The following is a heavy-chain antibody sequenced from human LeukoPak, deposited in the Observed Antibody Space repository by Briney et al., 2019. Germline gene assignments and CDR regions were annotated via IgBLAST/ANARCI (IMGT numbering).Heavy chain of an antibody. CDR2: ISGSGGST. D-gene: IGHD2-15*01. J-gene: IGHJ4*02. CDR3: AKVYCGSAGSCYYFDY. V-gene: IGHV3-23*01. CDR1: GFTFSSYA. Sequence: GGSLRLSCAASGFTFSSYAMSWVRQAPGKGLEWVSAISGSGGSTYYADSVKGRFTISRDNSKNTLYLQMNSLRAEDTAVYYCAKVYCGSAGSCYYFDYWGQGTLVTVSP.